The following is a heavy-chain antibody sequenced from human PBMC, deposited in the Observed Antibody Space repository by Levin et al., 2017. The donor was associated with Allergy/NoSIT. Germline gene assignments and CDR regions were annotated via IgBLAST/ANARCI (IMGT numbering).Heavy chain of an antibody. CDR2: ISRDGGNK. CDR3: ARGYPDSSGPYGGVGGYYAMDV. V-gene: IGHV3-30*04. Sequence: GESLKISCTTSGFSFSSHALHWVRQAPGKGLEWMAVISRDGGNKYYADSVKGRFTISRDNSKSTLYLEVNSLRAEDTAVYYCARGYPDSSGPYGGVGGYYAMDVWGQGTTVTVSS. J-gene: IGHJ6*02. D-gene: IGHD3-22*01. CDR1: GFSFSSHA.